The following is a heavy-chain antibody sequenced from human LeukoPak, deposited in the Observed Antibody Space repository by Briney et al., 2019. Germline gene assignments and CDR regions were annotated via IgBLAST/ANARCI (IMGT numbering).Heavy chain of an antibody. J-gene: IGHJ5*02. V-gene: IGHV3-21*01. CDR1: GFTFSTFS. D-gene: IGHD3-10*01. CDR3: ARDPTVYGQPGS. Sequence: GGSLRLSCAASGFTFSTFSMTWVRQAPGKGLEWVSSISGSSSDIYYVDSVKGRFTISRDNAKNSLYLQMNSLRAEDTAVYYCARDPTVYGQPGSWGQGTLVTVSS. CDR2: ISGSSSDI.